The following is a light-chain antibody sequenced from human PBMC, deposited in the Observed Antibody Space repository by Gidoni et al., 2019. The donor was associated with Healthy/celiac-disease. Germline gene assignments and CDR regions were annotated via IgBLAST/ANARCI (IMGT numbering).Light chain of an antibody. Sequence: QSPGPLSLSPGERATLSCRGRQSVSSSYLAWYQQKPGQAPRLLIYGASSRATGIPDRFSGSGSGTDFTLTISRLEPEDYAVYYCQQYGSSPPWTFGQGTKVEIK. J-gene: IGKJ1*01. V-gene: IGKV3-20*01. CDR1: QSVSSSY. CDR2: GAS. CDR3: QQYGSSPPWT.